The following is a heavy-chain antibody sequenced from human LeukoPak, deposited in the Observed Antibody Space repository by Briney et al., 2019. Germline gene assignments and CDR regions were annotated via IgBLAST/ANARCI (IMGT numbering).Heavy chain of an antibody. D-gene: IGHD5-18*01. V-gene: IGHV3-48*01. CDR1: GFTFSSYS. Sequence: GGSLRLSCAASGFTFSSYSMNWVRRAPGKGLEWVSYISSSITTIYYADSVKGWFTISRDNAKNSLYLQMNSLRAEDTAVYYCARDYSYAEYWGQGTLVTVSS. CDR3: ARDYSYAEY. J-gene: IGHJ4*02. CDR2: ISSSITTI.